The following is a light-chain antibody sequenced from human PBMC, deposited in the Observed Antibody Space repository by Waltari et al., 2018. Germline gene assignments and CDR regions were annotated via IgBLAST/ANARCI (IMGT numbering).Light chain of an antibody. CDR3: CSYAGSHYV. V-gene: IGLV2-23*01. Sequence: QSALTQPASVSGSPGQSITIPCTGTRSDVGSYDLVSWYQQHPGKAPKLMIYEGSKRPSGVSNRFSGSKSGNTASLTISGLQAEDEADYYCCSYAGSHYVFGTGTKVSVL. J-gene: IGLJ1*01. CDR1: RSDVGSYDL. CDR2: EGS.